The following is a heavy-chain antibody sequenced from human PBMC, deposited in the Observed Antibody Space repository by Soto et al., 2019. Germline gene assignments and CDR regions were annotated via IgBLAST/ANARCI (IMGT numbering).Heavy chain of an antibody. V-gene: IGHV4-61*01. D-gene: IGHD5-18*01. CDR3: AGDLLCQKPIGRGYIYVGQGWFDP. CDR1: GGSVSSGSYY. Sequence: QVQLQESGPGLVKPSETLSLTCTVSGGSVSSGSYYWSWIRQPPGKGLEWIGCIYNSGSTNYNPSLKTQVTISVDTSKNQFSLKLSSVTAADTAVYYCAGDLLCQKPIGRGYIYVGQGWFDPWGPGTLVTVSS. J-gene: IGHJ5*02. CDR2: IYNSGST.